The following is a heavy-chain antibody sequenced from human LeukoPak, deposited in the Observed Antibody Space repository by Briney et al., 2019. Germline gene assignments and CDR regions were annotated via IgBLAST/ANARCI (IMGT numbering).Heavy chain of an antibody. CDR3: AKEVPAGMDV. V-gene: IGHV3-23*01. J-gene: IGHJ6*02. CDR1: GFTFNTYA. D-gene: IGHD2-2*01. CDR2: ISGSGGST. Sequence: GGSLRLSCTASGFTFNTYAMNWVRQAPGKGLEWVSAISGSGGSTYYADSVKGRFTISRDNSKNTLYLQMNSLRAEDTAVYYCAKEVPAGMDVWGQGTTVTVSS.